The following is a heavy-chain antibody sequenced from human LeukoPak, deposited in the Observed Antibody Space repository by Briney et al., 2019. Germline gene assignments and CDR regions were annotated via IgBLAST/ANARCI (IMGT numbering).Heavy chain of an antibody. CDR3: ARVGQGLLDFDY. Sequence: GGSLRLSCAASGFTFSTYSMNWVRQAPGKGLEWVSSISSSSTDIYYGDSVKGRFAISRDNAKNSLYLQMNSLRAEDTAVYYCARVGQGLLDFDYWGQGTLVTVSS. J-gene: IGHJ4*02. V-gene: IGHV3-21*01. CDR1: GFTFSTYS. CDR2: ISSSSTDI.